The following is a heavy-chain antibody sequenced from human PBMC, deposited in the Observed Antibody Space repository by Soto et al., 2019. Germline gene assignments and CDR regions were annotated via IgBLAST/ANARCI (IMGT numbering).Heavy chain of an antibody. V-gene: IGHV1-69*13. CDR2: IIPIFGTA. CDR3: ASVITMVRGYYYYGMDA. D-gene: IGHD3-10*01. Sequence: SVKVSCKASGGTFSSYAISWVRQAPGQGLEWMGGIIPIFGTANYAQKFQGRVTITADESTSTAYMELSSLRSEDTAVYYCASVITMVRGYYYYGMDAWGQGTTVTVSS. CDR1: GGTFSSYA. J-gene: IGHJ6*02.